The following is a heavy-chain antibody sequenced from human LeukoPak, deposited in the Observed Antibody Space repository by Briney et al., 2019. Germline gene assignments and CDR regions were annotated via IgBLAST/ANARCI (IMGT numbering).Heavy chain of an antibody. CDR2: ISSSSSYI. V-gene: IGHV3-21*01. J-gene: IGHJ4*02. CDR3: ITMVPVN. CDR1: GFTVSFNY. D-gene: IGHD3-10*01. Sequence: GGSLRLSCAASGFTVSFNYMSWVRQAPGKGLEWVSSISSSSSYIYYADSVKGRFTISRDNAKNSLYLQMNSLRAEDTAVYYCITMVPVNWGQGTLVTVSS.